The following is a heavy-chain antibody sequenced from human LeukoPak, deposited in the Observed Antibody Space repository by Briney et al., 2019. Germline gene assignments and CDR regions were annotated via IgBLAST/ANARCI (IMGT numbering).Heavy chain of an antibody. V-gene: IGHV3-30*03. J-gene: IGHJ4*02. D-gene: IGHD3-9*01. CDR1: GFTFNIYG. CDR2: ISYDGSNK. CDR3: ARGYDILTGYYVY. Sequence: GGSLRLSCAASGFTFNIYGMSWVRQAPGKGLEWVAVISYDGSNKYYADSVKGRFTISRDNSKNTLYLQMNSLRAEDTAVYYCARGYDILTGYYVYWGQGTLVTVSS.